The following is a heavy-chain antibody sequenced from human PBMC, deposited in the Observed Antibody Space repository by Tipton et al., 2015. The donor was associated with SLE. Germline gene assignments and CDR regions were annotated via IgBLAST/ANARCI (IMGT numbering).Heavy chain of an antibody. D-gene: IGHD3-16*02. V-gene: IGHV3-33*08. CDR3: GTSWGSYRPFDY. CDR2: IWYDGSNK. CDR1: GFTFRSYG. J-gene: IGHJ4*02. Sequence: RSLRLSCAASGFTFRSYGMHWVRQAPGKGLEWVAVIWYDGSNKHYADSVKGRFTISRDNSKNTLYLQMNSLRAEDTAVYYCGTSWGSYRPFDYWGQGTLVTVSS.